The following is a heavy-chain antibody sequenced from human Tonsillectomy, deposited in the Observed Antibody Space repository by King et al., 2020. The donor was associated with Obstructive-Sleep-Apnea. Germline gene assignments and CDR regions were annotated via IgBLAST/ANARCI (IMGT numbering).Heavy chain of an antibody. J-gene: IGHJ5*02. Sequence: QLQESGPGLVKPSENLSLTCTVSGDSISSGYYWGWIRQPPGKGLEWIGTIYHTGNTDYNPSLKSRVTISVDTSKNQFSLRLSSVTAADTAVYYCAREDIVVAVAATSGGWFDPWGQGTLVTVSS. V-gene: IGHV4-38-2*02. CDR1: GDSISSGYY. CDR3: AREDIVVAVAATSGGWFDP. D-gene: IGHD2-15*01. CDR2: IYHTGNT.